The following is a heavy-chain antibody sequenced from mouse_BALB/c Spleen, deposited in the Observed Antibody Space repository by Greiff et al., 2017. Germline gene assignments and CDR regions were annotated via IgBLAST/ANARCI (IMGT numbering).Heavy chain of an antibody. CDR1: GFTFSSYA. D-gene: IGHD2-1*01. CDR3: AKEDGNPWFAY. Sequence: EVMLVESGGGLVKPGGSLKLSCAASGFTFSSYAMSWVRQTPEKRLEWVASISSGGSTYYPDSVKGRFTISRDNARNILYLQMSSLRSEDTAMYYCAKEDGNPWFAYWGQGTLVTVSA. CDR2: ISSGGST. V-gene: IGHV5-6-5*01. J-gene: IGHJ3*01.